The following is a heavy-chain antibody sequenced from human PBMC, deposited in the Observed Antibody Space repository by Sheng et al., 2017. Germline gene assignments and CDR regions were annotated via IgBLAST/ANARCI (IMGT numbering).Heavy chain of an antibody. Sequence: QVQLQQWGAGLLKPSETLSLTCAVYGGSFSGYYWSWIRQPPGKGLEWIGEINHSGSTNYNPSLKSRVTISVDTSKNQFSLKLSSVTAADTAVYYCARGLSVLRFLEWKSNWFDPWGQGTLVTVSS. CDR1: GGSFSGYY. CDR2: INHSGST. J-gene: IGHJ5*02. D-gene: IGHD3-3*01. CDR3: ARGLSVLRFLEWKSNWFDP. V-gene: IGHV4-34*01.